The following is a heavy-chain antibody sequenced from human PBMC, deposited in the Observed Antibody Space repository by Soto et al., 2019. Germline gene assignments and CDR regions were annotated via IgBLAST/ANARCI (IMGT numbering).Heavy chain of an antibody. Sequence: QVQLVESGGGVVQPGRSLRLSCAASGFTFSSYGMHWVRQAPGKGLEWVAVISYDGSNKYYADSVKGRFTISRDNSKNXXYLQMNSLRAEDTAVYYCAKLGGHCSGGSCYSFGAWGQGTLVTVSS. CDR3: AKLGGHCSGGSCYSFGA. D-gene: IGHD2-15*01. CDR2: ISYDGSNK. J-gene: IGHJ4*02. CDR1: GFTFSSYG. V-gene: IGHV3-30*18.